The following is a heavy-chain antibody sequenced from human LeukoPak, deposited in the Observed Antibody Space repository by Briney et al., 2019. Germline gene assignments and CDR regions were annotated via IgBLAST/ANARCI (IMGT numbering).Heavy chain of an antibody. CDR1: GFTFSSYS. CDR2: ISSSSSYI. D-gene: IGHD4-17*01. Sequence: GGSLRLSCAASGFTFSSYSMNWVRQAPGKGLEWVSSISSSSSYIYYADSVKGRFTISRDNAKNSLYLQMNSLRAEDTAVHYCARGAYGDYEFDYWGQGTLVTVSS. CDR3: ARGAYGDYEFDY. V-gene: IGHV3-21*01. J-gene: IGHJ4*02.